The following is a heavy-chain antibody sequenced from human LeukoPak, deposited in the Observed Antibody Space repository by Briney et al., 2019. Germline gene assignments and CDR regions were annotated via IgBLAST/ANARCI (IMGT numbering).Heavy chain of an antibody. CDR2: IYYSGST. CDR3: ARLRDWFDP. CDR1: GGSISNHY. Sequence: RASETLSLTCTVSGGSISNHYWSWIRQTPGKGLEWIGYIYYSGSTNYNPSLKSRVTMSVDTSKNQFSLKLSSVTAADTAVYYCARLRDWFDPWGQGTLVTVSS. V-gene: IGHV4-59*11. J-gene: IGHJ5*02.